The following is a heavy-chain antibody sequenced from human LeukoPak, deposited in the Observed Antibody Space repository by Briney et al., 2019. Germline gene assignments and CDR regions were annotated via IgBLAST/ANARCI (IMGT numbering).Heavy chain of an antibody. D-gene: IGHD3-22*01. CDR1: GFTVSSNY. J-gene: IGHJ4*02. CDR3: ARFGPNYYDSSGY. CDR2: IYSGGST. V-gene: IGHV3-53*01. Sequence: GRSLRLSCAASGFTVSSNYMSWVRQAPGKGLEWVSVIYSGGSTYYADSVKGRSTISRDNSKNTLYLQMNSLRAEDTAVYYCARFGPNYYDSSGYWGQGTLVTVSS.